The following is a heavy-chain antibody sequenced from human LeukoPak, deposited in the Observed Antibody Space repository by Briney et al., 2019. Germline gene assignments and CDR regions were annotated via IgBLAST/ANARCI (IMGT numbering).Heavy chain of an antibody. Sequence: GGSLRLSCAASGFTFSTYAMHWVRQAPGKGLEWVSVIYSGGSTYYADSVKGRFTISRDNSKNTLYLQMNSLRAEDTAVYYCARERFDYFDYWGQGTLVTVSS. CDR1: GFTFSTYA. CDR3: ARERFDYFDY. CDR2: IYSGGST. D-gene: IGHD3-10*01. V-gene: IGHV3-NL1*01. J-gene: IGHJ4*02.